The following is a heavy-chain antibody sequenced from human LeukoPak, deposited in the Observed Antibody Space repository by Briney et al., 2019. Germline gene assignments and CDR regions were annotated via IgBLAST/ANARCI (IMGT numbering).Heavy chain of an antibody. CDR2: IYYSGST. CDR1: GGSISSNTYY. CDR3: ARRGSSGLVDY. J-gene: IGHJ4*02. V-gene: IGHV4-39*01. Sequence: SETLSLTCTVSGGSISSNTYYWGWIRQPPGKGLEWIGSIYYSGSTYYNPSLKSRVTISVDTSKSHFSLKVTSVTAADTAVYYCARRGSSGLVDYWGQGTLVTVSS.